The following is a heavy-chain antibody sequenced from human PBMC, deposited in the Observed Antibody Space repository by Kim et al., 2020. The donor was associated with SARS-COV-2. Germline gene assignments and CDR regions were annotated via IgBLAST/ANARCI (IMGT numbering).Heavy chain of an antibody. V-gene: IGHV1-2*02. D-gene: IGHD6-13*01. CDR3: ARGANTSSWFDY. J-gene: IGHJ4*02. Sequence: YGEQFRGRVTMTRDASITTAYMELHTLTSDDTAIYYCARGANTSSWFDYWGRGTLVTVSS.